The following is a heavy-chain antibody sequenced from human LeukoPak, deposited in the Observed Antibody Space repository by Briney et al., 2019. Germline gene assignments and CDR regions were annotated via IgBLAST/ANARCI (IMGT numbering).Heavy chain of an antibody. Sequence: ASVKVSCKASGYTFTSYGILWVRQAPGQGLEWMGWISAYNGNTNYAQKLQGRVTMTTDTSTSTAYMELRSLRSDDTAVYYCAREELYYYYMDVWGKGTTVTVSS. J-gene: IGHJ6*03. D-gene: IGHD1-7*01. CDR2: ISAYNGNT. CDR3: AREELYYYYMDV. CDR1: GYTFTSYG. V-gene: IGHV1-18*01.